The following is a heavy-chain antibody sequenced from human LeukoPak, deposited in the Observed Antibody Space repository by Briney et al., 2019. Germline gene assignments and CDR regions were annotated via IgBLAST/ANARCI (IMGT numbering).Heavy chain of an antibody. J-gene: IGHJ4*02. V-gene: IGHV3-21*01. CDR1: GFTFSSYI. CDR3: ARGSNPDY. Sequence: GGSLRLSCTASGFTFSSYIMNWVRQAPGRGLDWVSSISSSSSYIYSADSVKGRFTISRDNAKNSLYLQMNSLRAEDTAVYYCARGSNPDYWGQGTLVTVSS. D-gene: IGHD1-14*01. CDR2: ISSSSSYI.